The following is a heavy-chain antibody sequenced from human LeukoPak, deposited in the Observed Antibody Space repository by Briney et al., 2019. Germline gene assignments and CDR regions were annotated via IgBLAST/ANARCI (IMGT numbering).Heavy chain of an antibody. J-gene: IGHJ6*02. Sequence: PGRSLRLSCAASGFTFSSYAMHWVRQAPGKGLEWVAVISYDGSNKYYADSVKGRFTISRDNSKNTLYLQMNSLRAEDTAVYYCARDTSGDYPGLSYYYGMDVWGQGTTVTVSS. CDR1: GFTFSSYA. D-gene: IGHD4-17*01. CDR2: ISYDGSNK. CDR3: ARDTSGDYPGLSYYYGMDV. V-gene: IGHV3-30-3*01.